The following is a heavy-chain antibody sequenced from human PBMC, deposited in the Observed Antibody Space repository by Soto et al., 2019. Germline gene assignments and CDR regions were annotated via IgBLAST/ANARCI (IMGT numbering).Heavy chain of an antibody. V-gene: IGHV3-11*01. CDR1: GFTFSDSY. J-gene: IGHJ4*02. CDR3: AKDESNSNPLYYFDY. D-gene: IGHD4-4*01. Sequence: GGSLRLSCAASGFTFSDSYMSWIRQAPGKGLEWISYITFSGNTVYYADSLKGRFTISRDNSKNTLYLQMNSLRAEDTAVYYCAKDESNSNPLYYFDYWGQGTLVTVSS. CDR2: ITFSGNTV.